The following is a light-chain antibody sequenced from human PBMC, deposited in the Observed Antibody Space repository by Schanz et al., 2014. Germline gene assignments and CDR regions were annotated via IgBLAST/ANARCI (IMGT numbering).Light chain of an antibody. CDR1: SSDVGAYNF. CDR2: EVS. V-gene: IGLV2-8*01. J-gene: IGLJ2*01. Sequence: QSVLTQSPSVSGAPGQRVTISCTGTSSDVGAYNFVSWYEQHPGKAPKLMINEVSKRPSGVPDRFSGSKSGNTASLTVSGLQAEDEADYYCSSYAGSNNLNVVFGGGTKVTVL. CDR3: SSYAGSNNLNVV.